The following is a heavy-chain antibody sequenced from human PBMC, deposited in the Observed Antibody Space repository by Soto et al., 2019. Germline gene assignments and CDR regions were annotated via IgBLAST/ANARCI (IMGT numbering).Heavy chain of an antibody. J-gene: IGHJ6*02. CDR3: ARADCSSTSCYLDGMDV. CDR2: IIPILGIA. Sequence: QVQLVQSWAEVKKPGSSVKVSCKASGGTFSSYTISWVRQAPGQGLEWMGRIIPILGIANYAQKFQGRVTITADKSTSTAYMELSSLRSEDTAVYYCARADCSSTSCYLDGMDVWGQGTTVTVSS. D-gene: IGHD2-2*01. V-gene: IGHV1-69*02. CDR1: GGTFSSYT.